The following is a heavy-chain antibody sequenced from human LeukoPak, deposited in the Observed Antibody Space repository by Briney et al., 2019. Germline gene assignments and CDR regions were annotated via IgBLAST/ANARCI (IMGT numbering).Heavy chain of an antibody. D-gene: IGHD3-22*01. CDR3: ARGTYYYDSSGYSAKLYYFDY. J-gene: IGHJ4*02. V-gene: IGHV4-34*01. CDR1: GGSFSGYY. CDR2: INHSGST. Sequence: PSETLSLTCAVYGGSFSGYYWSWIRQPPGKGLEWIGEINHSGSTNYNPSLKSRVTISVDTSKNQFSLKLSPVTAADTAVYYCARGTYYYDSSGYSAKLYYFDYWGQGTLVTVSS.